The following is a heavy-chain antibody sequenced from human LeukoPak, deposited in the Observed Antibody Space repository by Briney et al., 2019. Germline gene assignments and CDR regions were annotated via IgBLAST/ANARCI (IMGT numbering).Heavy chain of an antibody. V-gene: IGHV3-73*01. CDR2: IDKKDNLYAT. CDR1: GFTFSGSA. Sequence: PGGSLRLSCAASGFTFSGSAVHWVRQSSGKGLEWVGHIDKKDNLYATAYAESVKGRFTISRDDSKDTAFLHTESLKTEDTALYYCTRDRGTYNWFDPWGQGTLVTVSS. J-gene: IGHJ5*02. D-gene: IGHD2-15*01. CDR3: TRDRGTYNWFDP.